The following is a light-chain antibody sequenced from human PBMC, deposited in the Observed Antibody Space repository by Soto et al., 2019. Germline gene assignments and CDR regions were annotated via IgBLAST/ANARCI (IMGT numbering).Light chain of an antibody. CDR3: SSYTTSNTL. CDR2: DVS. J-gene: IGLJ2*01. CDR1: SSDVGDYNY. Sequence: QSALTQPASVSGSPGQSITISCTATSSDVGDYNYVSWYQQHPGKAPKLMIYDVSHRPSGVSNRFSGSKSGNTAPLTISGLQAEDEADYYCSSYTTSNTLFGGGTKLTVL. V-gene: IGLV2-14*03.